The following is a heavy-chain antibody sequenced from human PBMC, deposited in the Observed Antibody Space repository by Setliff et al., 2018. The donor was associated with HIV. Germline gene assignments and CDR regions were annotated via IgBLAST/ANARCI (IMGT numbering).Heavy chain of an antibody. CDR2: IHYSGST. D-gene: IGHD5-18*01. CDR3: ARSPGVDTNMAFDY. Sequence: SETLSLTCTVSGGSISNYYWSWIRQSPEKGLEWIGYIHYSGSTNYNPSLKSRVTISLDTSKNQFSLKLSSVTAADTAIYYCARSPGVDTNMAFDYWGQGILVTVSS. J-gene: IGHJ4*02. CDR1: GGSISNYY. V-gene: IGHV4-59*01.